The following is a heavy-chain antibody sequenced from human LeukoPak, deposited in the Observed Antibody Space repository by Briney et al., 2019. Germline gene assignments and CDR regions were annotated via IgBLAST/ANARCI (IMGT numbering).Heavy chain of an antibody. J-gene: IGHJ3*02. D-gene: IGHD4-17*01. CDR3: AKALDDYEVAFDI. CDR2: INGDGSNV. Sequence: PGGSLRLSCAASGFVFSDYYMHWVRQAPGKGLVWVSHINGDGSNVNYADSVKGRFTISRDNSKNTLYLQMNSLRAEDTAVYYCAKALDDYEVAFDIWGQGTMVTVSS. CDR1: GFVFSDYY. V-gene: IGHV3-74*01.